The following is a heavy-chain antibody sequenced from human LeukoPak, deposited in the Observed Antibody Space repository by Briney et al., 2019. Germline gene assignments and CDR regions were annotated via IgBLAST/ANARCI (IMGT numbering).Heavy chain of an antibody. Sequence: PGRSLRLSCAASGFTFSSYGMHWVRQAPGKGLEWVAVISYDGSNKYYADSVKGRFTISRDNSKNTLYLQMNSLRAEDTAVYYCARVYYGSGSPRHFDYWGQGTLVTVSS. V-gene: IGHV3-30*03. CDR3: ARVYYGSGSPRHFDY. CDR2: ISYDGSNK. CDR1: GFTFSSYG. J-gene: IGHJ4*02. D-gene: IGHD3-10*01.